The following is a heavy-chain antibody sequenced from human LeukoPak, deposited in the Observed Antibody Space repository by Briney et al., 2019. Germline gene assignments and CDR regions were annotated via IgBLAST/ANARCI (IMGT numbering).Heavy chain of an antibody. D-gene: IGHD2-15*01. CDR1: GFTFSSYG. V-gene: IGHV3-30*03. CDR2: ISYDGSNK. Sequence: GGSLGLSCAASGFTFSSYGMHWVRQAPGKGLEWVAVISYDGSNKYYADSVKGRFTISRDNSKNTLYLQMNSLRAEDTAVYYCARDRDIAWGQGTLVTVSS. J-gene: IGHJ4*02. CDR3: ARDRDIA.